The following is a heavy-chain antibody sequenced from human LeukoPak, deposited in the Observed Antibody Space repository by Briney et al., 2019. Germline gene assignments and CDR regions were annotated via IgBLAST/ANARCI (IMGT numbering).Heavy chain of an antibody. CDR3: AKGVTMIVVVRYYFDY. J-gene: IGHJ4*02. Sequence: PGGSLRLSCAASGFTFSSYAMNWVRQAPGKGLEWVSAISGSGGSTYYADSVKGRFTISRDNSKNTLYLQMNSLRAEDTAVYYCAKGVTMIVVVRYYFDYWGQGTLVTVSS. V-gene: IGHV3-23*01. CDR1: GFTFSSYA. D-gene: IGHD3-22*01. CDR2: ISGSGGST.